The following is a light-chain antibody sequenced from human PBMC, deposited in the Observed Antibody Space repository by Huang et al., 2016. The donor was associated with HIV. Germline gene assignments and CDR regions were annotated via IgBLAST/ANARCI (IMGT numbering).Light chain of an antibody. V-gene: IGKV3-15*01. CDR1: QSVHTN. Sequence: VLLSQSPATLAASPGERVTRACVASQSVHTNLAWYQQKPGQPPRLLLYAASTRATGVPARFAGSGSGTEFTLTIDSLQSDDFAVYYCQQYNKWPPEYTFGQGTRLEIK. CDR3: QQYNKWPPEYT. J-gene: IGKJ2*01. CDR2: AAS.